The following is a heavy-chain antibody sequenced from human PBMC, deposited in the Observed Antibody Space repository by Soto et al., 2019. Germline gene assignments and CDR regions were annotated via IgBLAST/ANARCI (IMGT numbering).Heavy chain of an antibody. CDR3: AGMPYTSGLRFDP. Sequence: SETLSLTCYMSGDYYSISTFSWRWIRKPPGKALHWIGFIYQSGVTSYNPSLASRVSISLDRSNNQCSLKLKSVTAADTAVYFCAGMPYTSGLRFDPWGPGTLVTVSS. CDR1: GDYYSISTFS. J-gene: IGHJ5*02. CDR2: IYQSGVT. D-gene: IGHD6-19*01. V-gene: IGHV4-30-2*01.